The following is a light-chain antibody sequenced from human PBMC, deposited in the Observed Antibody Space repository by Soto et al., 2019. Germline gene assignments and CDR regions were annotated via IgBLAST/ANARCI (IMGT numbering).Light chain of an antibody. J-gene: IGKJ4*01. CDR3: QQYNNWPPLT. CDR1: QSVSSN. Sequence: EIVMTQSPATLSVSPGERATLSCRASQSVSSNLAWYQQKPGQAPRLLIYGASTRATGIPARFSGSGSGTEFTLTISSLQSEDFAXYXXQQYNNWPPLTFGGGTKVEIK. CDR2: GAS. V-gene: IGKV3-15*01.